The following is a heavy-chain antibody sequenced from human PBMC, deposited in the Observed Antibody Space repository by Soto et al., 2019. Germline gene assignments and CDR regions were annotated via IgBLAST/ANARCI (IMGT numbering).Heavy chain of an antibody. CDR3: ARDAAAGLNDY. D-gene: IGHD6-13*01. J-gene: IGHJ4*02. V-gene: IGHV1-18*01. CDR2: ISAYNGNT. CDR1: GYTFTSYG. Sequence: QVQLVQSGAEVKKPGASVKVSCKASGYTFTSYGISWVRQAPGQGLEWMGWISAYNGNTKYVQKFQGRVTMNTDTSTSTAYMELSSLRSDDTAVYYCARDAAAGLNDYWGQGTLVTVSS.